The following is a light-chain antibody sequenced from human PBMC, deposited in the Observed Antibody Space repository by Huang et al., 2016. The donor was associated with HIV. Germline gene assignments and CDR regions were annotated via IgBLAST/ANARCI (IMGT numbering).Light chain of an antibody. V-gene: IGKV4-1*01. CDR3: QQYYSSLWT. J-gene: IGKJ1*01. Sequence: DIVMTQSPDSLTVSLGERATIHCKSSQSLLYSSNKKNYLNWYQQKSGQPPKLLIYWASARESGVPERFRGSGSGTNFTLVINNLQAEDVAVYYCQQYYSSLWTFG. CDR1: QSLLYSSNKKNY. CDR2: WAS.